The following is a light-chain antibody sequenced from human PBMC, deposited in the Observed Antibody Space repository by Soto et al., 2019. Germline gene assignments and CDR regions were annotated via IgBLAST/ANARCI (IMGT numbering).Light chain of an antibody. J-gene: IGKJ2*01. CDR2: GTS. Sequence: EIVMTQSPATLSVSPGERATLSCRASQSVSSNLAWYQHKPGQAPRLLIYGTSTRATGIPARFSGSGSGTEFTLTISSLQSEDFAVYCCQQYNNWPPYTFGQGTKLAI. V-gene: IGKV3-15*01. CDR1: QSVSSN. CDR3: QQYNNWPPYT.